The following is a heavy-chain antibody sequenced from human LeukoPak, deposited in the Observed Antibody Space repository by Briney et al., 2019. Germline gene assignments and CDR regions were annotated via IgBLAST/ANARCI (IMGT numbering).Heavy chain of an antibody. CDR3: VKDGSGSYYTYYFDY. V-gene: IGHV3-64D*06. CDR1: GFTFSRYA. D-gene: IGHD3-10*01. J-gene: IGHJ4*02. CDR2: VSSNGGST. Sequence: GGSLRLSCSASGFTFSRYAMHWVRQAPGKGLEYVSAVSSNGGSTYYADSVKGRFTISRDNSKNTLYLQMSSLRTEDTAVYYCVKDGSGSYYTYYFDYWGQGTLVTVSP.